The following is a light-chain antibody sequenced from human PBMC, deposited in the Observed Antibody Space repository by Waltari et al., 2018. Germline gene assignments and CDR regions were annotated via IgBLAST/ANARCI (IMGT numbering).Light chain of an antibody. CDR2: INRDGSH. CDR1: SGHSDYA. Sequence: QLVLTQSPSASASLGASVKLTCTLSSGHSDYAIAWHPQQAEKGPRYLMKINRDGSHNKGDGIPDRFSGSTSGAERYLTISSLQSEDEADYYCQTWGAGIRVFGTGTKVTVL. J-gene: IGLJ1*01. CDR3: QTWGAGIRV. V-gene: IGLV4-69*01.